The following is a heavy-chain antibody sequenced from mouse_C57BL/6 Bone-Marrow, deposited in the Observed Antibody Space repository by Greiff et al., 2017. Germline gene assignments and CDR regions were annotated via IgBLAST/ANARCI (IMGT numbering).Heavy chain of an antibody. Sequence: QVQLQQPGAELVKPGASVKLSCKASGYTFTSYWMQWVKQRPGQGLEWIGEIDPADSYTNYNEKFKGKATLTVDTSSSTAYMQLSSLTAEDSAVYYCARGRDGYSDWYFDVWGTGTTVTVSA. CDR1: GYTFTSYW. CDR2: IDPADSYT. D-gene: IGHD2-3*01. V-gene: IGHV1-50*01. J-gene: IGHJ1*03. CDR3: ARGRDGYSDWYFDV.